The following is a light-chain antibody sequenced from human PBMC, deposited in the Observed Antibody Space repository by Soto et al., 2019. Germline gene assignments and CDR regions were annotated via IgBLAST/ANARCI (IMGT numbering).Light chain of an antibody. CDR2: LGS. J-gene: IGKJ2*01. Sequence: DIVMTQSPLSLPVTPGEPASMSCRSSQSLRHHNGYYYLDWYLQKPGQSPQVLIYLGSNRASGVPDRVSGSGSGTVFTLKISRVEAEDVGVYYCIQTLQAPYSFGQGTMLEIK. CDR3: IQTLQAPYS. V-gene: IGKV2-28*01. CDR1: QSLRHHNGYYY.